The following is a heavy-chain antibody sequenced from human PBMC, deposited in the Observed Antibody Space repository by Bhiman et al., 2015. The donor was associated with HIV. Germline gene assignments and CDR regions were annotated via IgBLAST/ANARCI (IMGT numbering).Heavy chain of an antibody. J-gene: IGHJ4*02. CDR2: INQDGSEK. Sequence: EVQLVESGGGVVQPGRSLRLSCAASGFPFSTFWMTWVRQAPGKGLEWVANINQDGSEKYYVDSVKGRFTISRDNTKNSLYLQMNTLRAEDTALYYCAREAVAGSVYFNYWGQGTVVTVSS. V-gene: IGHV3-7*01. CDR1: GFPFSTFW. CDR3: AREAVAGSVYFNY. D-gene: IGHD6-19*01.